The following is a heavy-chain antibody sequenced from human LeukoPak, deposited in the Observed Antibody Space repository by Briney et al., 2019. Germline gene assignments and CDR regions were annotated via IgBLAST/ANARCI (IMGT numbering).Heavy chain of an antibody. Sequence: GGSLRLSCAASGFTFSSYWMSWVRQAPGKGLEWVANIKQDGSEKYYVDSVKGRFTISRDNAKNSLYLQMNSLRAEDTAVYYCARIYGDYVLYYFDYWGQGTLVTVSS. CDR2: IKQDGSEK. J-gene: IGHJ4*02. V-gene: IGHV3-7*01. CDR1: GFTFSSYW. CDR3: ARIYGDYVLYYFDY. D-gene: IGHD4-17*01.